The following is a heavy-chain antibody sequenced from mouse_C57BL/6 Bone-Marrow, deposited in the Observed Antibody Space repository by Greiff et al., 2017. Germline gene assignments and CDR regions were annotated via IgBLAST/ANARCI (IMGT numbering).Heavy chain of an antibody. CDR3: ANWDCPQAY. CDR2: IYPYNGVS. J-gene: IGHJ3*01. D-gene: IGHD4-1*01. Sequence: EVKLVESGPELVKPGASVKISCKASGYSFTGYYMHWVKQSHGNILDWIGYIYPYNGVSSYTQKFKGKVTLTVDKSSSTAYMELRSLTSEDSAVYYCANWDCPQAYWGQGTLVTVSA. V-gene: IGHV1-31*01. CDR1: GYSFTGYY.